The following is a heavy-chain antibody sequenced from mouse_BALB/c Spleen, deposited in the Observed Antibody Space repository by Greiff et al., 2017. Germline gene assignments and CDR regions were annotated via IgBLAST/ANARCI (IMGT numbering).Heavy chain of an antibody. CDR3: ARQIYYDYDWYFDV. V-gene: IGHV3-2*02. D-gene: IGHD2-4*01. Sequence: EVQLQESGPGLVKPSQSLSLTCTVTGYSITSDYAWNWIRQFPGNKLEWMGYISYSGSTSYNPSLKSRISITRDTSKNQFFLQLNSVTTEDTATYYCARQIYYDYDWYFDVWGAGTTVTVSS. CDR1: GYSITSDYA. J-gene: IGHJ1*01. CDR2: ISYSGST.